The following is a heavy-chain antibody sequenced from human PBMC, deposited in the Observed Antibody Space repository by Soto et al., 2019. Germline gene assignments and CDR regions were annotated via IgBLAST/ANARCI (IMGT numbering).Heavy chain of an antibody. D-gene: IGHD2-15*01. CDR2: ISWNSGSI. J-gene: IGHJ3*02. CDR3: AKAALGYCSGGSCPDAFDI. Sequence: LSLTCAASGFTFDDYAMHWVRQAPGKGLEWVSGISWNSGSIGYADSVKGRFTISRDNAKNSLYLQMNSLRAEDTTLYYCAKAALGYCSGGSCPDAFDIWGQGTMVTVSS. CDR1: GFTFDDYA. V-gene: IGHV3-9*01.